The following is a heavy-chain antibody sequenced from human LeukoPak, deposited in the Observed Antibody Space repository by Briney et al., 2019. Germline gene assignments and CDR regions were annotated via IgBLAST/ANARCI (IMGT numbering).Heavy chain of an antibody. CDR2: IYSDDTT. D-gene: IGHD3-22*01. CDR3: AKDYTPYYYDSSGYYSEAFDI. J-gene: IGHJ3*02. V-gene: IGHV3-53*01. Sequence: GGSLRLSCAVSGFTVSGNYMSWIRQGPGKGLEWVSLIYSDDTTLYADSVKGRFTISRDNAKNSLYLQMNSLRAEDTAVYYCAKDYTPYYYDSSGYYSEAFDIWGQGTMVTVSS. CDR1: GFTVSGNY.